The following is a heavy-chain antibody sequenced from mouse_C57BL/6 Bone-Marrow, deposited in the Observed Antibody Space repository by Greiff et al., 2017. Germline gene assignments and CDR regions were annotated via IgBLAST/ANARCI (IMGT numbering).Heavy chain of an antibody. CDR3: ARKRYPYWYFDV. J-gene: IGHJ1*03. Sequence: QVQLQQPGAELVKPGASVKMSCKASDYTFTSYWITWVTQRPGQGLEWIGDIYPGSGSTNYNEKFKSKATLTVDTSSSTAYMQLSSLTSEDSAVYYCARKRYPYWYFDVWDTGTTVTVSS. CDR1: DYTFTSYW. CDR2: IYPGSGST. D-gene: IGHD1-1*01. V-gene: IGHV1-55*01.